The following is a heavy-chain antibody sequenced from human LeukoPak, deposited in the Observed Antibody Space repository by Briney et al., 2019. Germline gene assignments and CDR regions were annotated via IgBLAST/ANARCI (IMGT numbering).Heavy chain of an antibody. Sequence: GGSLRLSCAASGFTFSSYGMIWVRQAPGKGLEWVSGISGSGGSTYVADSVKGRFTVSRDNSKNTLYLQMNSLRAEDTAVYYCARVVDHDYGDYYLDYWGQGTLVTVSS. CDR3: ARVVDHDYGDYYLDY. CDR2: ISGSGGST. V-gene: IGHV3-23*01. CDR1: GFTFSSYG. D-gene: IGHD4-17*01. J-gene: IGHJ4*02.